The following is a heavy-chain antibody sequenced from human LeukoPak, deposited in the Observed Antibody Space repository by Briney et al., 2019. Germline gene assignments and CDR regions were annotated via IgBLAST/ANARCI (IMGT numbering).Heavy chain of an antibody. D-gene: IGHD3-9*01. J-gene: IGHJ6*02. CDR3: ARTYDILTGYYSI. Sequence: GGSLRLSCAASGFTFSSYAMHWVRQAPGKGLEWVAVISYDGGNKYYADSVKGRFTISRDNSKNTLYLQMNSLRTEDTAVYYCARTYDILTGYYSIWGQGTTVTVSS. CDR2: ISYDGGNK. V-gene: IGHV3-30-3*01. CDR1: GFTFSSYA.